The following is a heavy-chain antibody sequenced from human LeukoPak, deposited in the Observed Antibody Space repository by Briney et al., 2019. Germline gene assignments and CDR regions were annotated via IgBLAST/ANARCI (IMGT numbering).Heavy chain of an antibody. J-gene: IGHJ4*02. V-gene: IGHV3-21*01. Sequence: RTGGSLRLSCAASGFTFSSYSMSWVSQAPGKWMEWVSSITTSSSYISYADSVKGRFTISRDNAKNSLYLQMKSLRAEDTAVYYCARGKYSSGWFDYWGQGTLVTVSS. CDR1: GFTFSSYS. CDR3: ARGKYSSGWFDY. CDR2: ITTSSSYI. D-gene: IGHD6-19*01.